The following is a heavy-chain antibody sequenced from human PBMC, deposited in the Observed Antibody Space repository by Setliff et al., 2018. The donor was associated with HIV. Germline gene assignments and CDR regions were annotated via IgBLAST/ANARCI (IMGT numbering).Heavy chain of an antibody. CDR2: INPNSGGT. CDR1: GYTFTGYY. CDR3: ARGRSLVRGSGSPEYYYMDV. V-gene: IGHV1-2*02. J-gene: IGHJ6*03. D-gene: IGHD3-10*01. Sequence: ASVKVSCKASGYTFTGYYMHWVRQAPGQGLEWMGWINPNSGGTNYAQKFQGRVTMTRDTSISTAYMELSSLRSEDTAVYYCARGRSLVRGSGSPEYYYMDVWGKGTTVTVSS.